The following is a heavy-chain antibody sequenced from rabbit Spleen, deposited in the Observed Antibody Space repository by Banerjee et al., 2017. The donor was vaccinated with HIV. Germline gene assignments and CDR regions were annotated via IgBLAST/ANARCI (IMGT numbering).Heavy chain of an antibody. V-gene: IGHV1S40*01. Sequence: QSLEESGGDLVKPGASLTLTCTASGFSFTYIDYLCWVRQPPGKGPEWIACVAAGVSFTTYYATWAKGRFTISKASPTTVTLQMTSLTAADTATYFCARGVNSGGDGYDLWGQGTLVTVS. D-gene: IGHD6-1*01. CDR1: GFSFTYIDY. J-gene: IGHJ6*01. CDR3: ARGVNSGGDGYDL. CDR2: VAAGVSFTT.